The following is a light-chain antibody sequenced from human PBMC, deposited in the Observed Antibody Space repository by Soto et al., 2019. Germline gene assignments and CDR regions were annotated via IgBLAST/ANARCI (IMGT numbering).Light chain of an antibody. V-gene: IGKV3-15*01. J-gene: IGKJ5*01. CDR3: QQYNNWPPIT. Sequence: EIVMTQSPATLSVSPGERATLSCRASQSVSSNLAWYQQKPGQAPRLLIYGASTRATGIPARFSGSGSGTEFTLTISSLQSEDFAVYCWQQYNNWPPITCGQGTRREIK. CDR2: GAS. CDR1: QSVSSN.